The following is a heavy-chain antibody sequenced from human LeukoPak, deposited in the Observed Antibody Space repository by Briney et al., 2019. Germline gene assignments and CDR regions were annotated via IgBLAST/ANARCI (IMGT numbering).Heavy chain of an antibody. V-gene: IGHV3-30*18. Sequence: GGFLRLSCAASGFSFTTHGMHWVRQAPGKGLEWVAVISYDGSNKYYADYVKGRFTISRDNSKNTLYLQMNSLRAEDSAVYFCAKGQEMTTMGLFDYWGLGTLVTVSS. CDR3: AKGQEMTTMGLFDY. J-gene: IGHJ4*02. CDR1: GFSFTTHG. D-gene: IGHD5-24*01. CDR2: ISYDGSNK.